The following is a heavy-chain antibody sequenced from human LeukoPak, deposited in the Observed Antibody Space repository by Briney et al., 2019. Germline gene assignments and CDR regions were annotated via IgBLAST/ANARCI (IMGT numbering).Heavy chain of an antibody. CDR2: IYYSGST. CDR1: GGSISSSSYY. D-gene: IGHD5-18*01. CDR3: ARVPTYSYGPFDAFDI. V-gene: IGHV4-39*07. J-gene: IGHJ3*02. Sequence: SETLSLTCTVSGGSISSSSYYWGWIRQPPGKGLEWIGSIYYSGSTYYNPSLKSRVTISVDTSKNQFSLKLSSVTAADTAVYYCARVPTYSYGPFDAFDIWGQGTMVTVSS.